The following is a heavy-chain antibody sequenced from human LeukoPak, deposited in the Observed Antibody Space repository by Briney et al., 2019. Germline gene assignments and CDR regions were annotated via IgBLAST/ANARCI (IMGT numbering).Heavy chain of an antibody. V-gene: IGHV4-59*01. D-gene: IGHD3-22*01. CDR2: IHYSGST. CDR1: GGSISSYY. CDR3: ARDSGYCGSCGSFDY. J-gene: IGHJ4*02. Sequence: PSETLSLICTVSGGSISSYYWSCSRQPPGKGLEWIGYIHYSGSTNYNPSLKSRVTISVDTSKNQFTLKLSSVTAADTAVYYCARDSGYCGSCGSFDYWGQGTLVTVSS.